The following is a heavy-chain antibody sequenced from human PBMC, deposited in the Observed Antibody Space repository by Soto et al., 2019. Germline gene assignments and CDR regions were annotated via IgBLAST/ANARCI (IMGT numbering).Heavy chain of an antibody. Sequence: EVQLVESGGGLVKPGGSLRLSCAASGFTFSNAWINWVRQAPGKGLEWVGRIKSKTDSGTTDYAEPVKGRFAISRDDSNNMVYLQMNSLKIEDTAVYYCTTDSYSTIIIVRFDYWGHGTLVTVSS. J-gene: IGHJ4*01. CDR3: TTDSYSTIIIVRFDY. CDR1: GFTFSNAW. V-gene: IGHV3-15*07. D-gene: IGHD3-22*01. CDR2: IKSKTDSGTT.